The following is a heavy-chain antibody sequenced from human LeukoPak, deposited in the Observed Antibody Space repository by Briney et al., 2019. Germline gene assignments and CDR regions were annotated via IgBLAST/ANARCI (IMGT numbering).Heavy chain of an antibody. CDR3: ARVAQLWFFDY. D-gene: IGHD5-18*01. CDR1: GGSFSRYY. CDR2: INHSGST. J-gene: IGHJ4*02. Sequence: SETLSLTCAVYGGSFSRYYWSWIRQPPGKGLEWIGEINHSGSTNYNPSLKSRVTISVDTSKNQFSLELSSVTAADTAVYYCARVAQLWFFDYWGQGTLVTVSS. V-gene: IGHV4-34*01.